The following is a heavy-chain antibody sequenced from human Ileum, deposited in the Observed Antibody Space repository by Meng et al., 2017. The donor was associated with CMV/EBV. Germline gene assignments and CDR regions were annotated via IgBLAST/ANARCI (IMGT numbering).Heavy chain of an antibody. CDR2: INPNSGGT. CDR1: AYTFTGYY. J-gene: IGHJ4*02. D-gene: IGHD1-26*01. CDR3: AKERAAWELLEDY. Sequence: QGQPVQAGAEVKKPGASVKVYCKASAYTFTGYYMQWVRQAPGQGLEWMGWINPNSGGTEYAEKFQGRVTMTRDTSISTVYMELNSLRAEDTAIYYCAKERAAWELLEDYWGQGTLVTVSS. V-gene: IGHV1-2*02.